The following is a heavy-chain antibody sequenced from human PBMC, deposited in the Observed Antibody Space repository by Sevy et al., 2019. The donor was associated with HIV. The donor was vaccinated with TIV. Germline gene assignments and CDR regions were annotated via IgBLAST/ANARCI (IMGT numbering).Heavy chain of an antibody. D-gene: IGHD7-27*01. CDR3: ARGGLWGSDYNGMDV. Sequence: GGSLRLSCAASGFTVSSNYMSWVRQAPGKGLEWVSVIYSGGSTYYADSVKGRFTISRDNSKNTLYLQMNSLRAEDTAVYYCARGGLWGSDYNGMDVWGQGTTVTVSS. J-gene: IGHJ6*02. V-gene: IGHV3-53*01. CDR2: IYSGGST. CDR1: GFTVSSNY.